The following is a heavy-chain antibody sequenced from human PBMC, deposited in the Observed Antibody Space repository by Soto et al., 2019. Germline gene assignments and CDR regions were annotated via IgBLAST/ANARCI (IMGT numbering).Heavy chain of an antibody. V-gene: IGHV3-21*01. J-gene: IGHJ4*02. CDR2: ISSSSSYI. CDR1: GFTFSSYS. CDR3: ARNSDSSGSFHY. Sequence: GGSLRLSCAASGFTFSSYSMNWVRQAPGKGLEWVSSISSSSSYIYYADSVKGRFTISRDNAKNSLYLQMNSLRAEDTAVYYCARNSDSSGSFHYWGQGTLVTVSS. D-gene: IGHD3-22*01.